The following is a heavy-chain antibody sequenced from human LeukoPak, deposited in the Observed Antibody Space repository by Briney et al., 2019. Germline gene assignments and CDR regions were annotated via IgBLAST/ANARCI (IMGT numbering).Heavy chain of an antibody. CDR2: INHSGST. Sequence: SETLSLTCAVYGGSFSGYYWSWIRQPPGKGLEWIGEINHSGSTNCNPSLKSRATISVDTSKNQFSLKLSSVTAADTAVYYCARRRKAAQRTLFDYWGQGTLVTVSS. CDR1: GGSFSGYY. CDR3: ARRRKAAQRTLFDY. D-gene: IGHD2-15*01. V-gene: IGHV4-34*01. J-gene: IGHJ4*02.